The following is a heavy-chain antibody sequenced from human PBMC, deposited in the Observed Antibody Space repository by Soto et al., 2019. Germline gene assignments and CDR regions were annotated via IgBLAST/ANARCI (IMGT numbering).Heavy chain of an antibody. V-gene: IGHV3-33*01. D-gene: IGHD2-2*01. J-gene: IGHJ6*02. CDR2: IWYDGSNK. CDR3: ARDLARLVAYYYYGMDV. CDR1: GFTFSSYG. Sequence: QVQLVESGGGVVQPGRSLRLSCAASGFTFSSYGMHWVRQAPGKGLEWVAGIWYDGSNKYYADSVKGRFTISRDNSKNTLYLQMNSLRAEDTAVYYCARDLARLVAYYYYGMDVWGQGTTVTVSS.